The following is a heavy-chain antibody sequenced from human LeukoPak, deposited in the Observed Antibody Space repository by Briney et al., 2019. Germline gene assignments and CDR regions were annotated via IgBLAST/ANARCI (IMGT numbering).Heavy chain of an antibody. Sequence: QPGGSLRLSCAASAFTFSDYSMNWVRQAPGKGLEWISYIDTSSSTMYYADSVMGRFTISRDNAKEPLYLQMNSLRAEDTAVYYCARDPSGSGFTDEYFQHWGQGTLVTVSS. CDR1: AFTFSDYS. J-gene: IGHJ1*01. D-gene: IGHD5-12*01. CDR3: ARDPSGSGFTDEYFQH. CDR2: IDTSSSTM. V-gene: IGHV3-48*01.